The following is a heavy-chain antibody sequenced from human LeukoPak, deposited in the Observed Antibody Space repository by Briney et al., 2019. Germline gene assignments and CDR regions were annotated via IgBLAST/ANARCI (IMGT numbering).Heavy chain of an antibody. V-gene: IGHV1-18*01. J-gene: IGHJ4*02. CDR1: GYTFTSYG. CDR2: ISAYNGNT. D-gene: IGHD3-10*01. CDR3: ARGRAYYGPEGFGY. Sequence: ASVRVSCKASGYTFTSYGISWVRQAPGQGLEWIGCISAYNGNTNYAQKLQGRVTMTTDTSTRTAYMELSSLRSEDTAVYYCARGRAYYGPEGFGYWGQGTLVTVSS.